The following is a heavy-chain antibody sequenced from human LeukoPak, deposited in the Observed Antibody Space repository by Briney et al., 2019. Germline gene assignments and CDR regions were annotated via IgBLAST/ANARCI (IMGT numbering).Heavy chain of an antibody. D-gene: IGHD5-18*01. J-gene: IGHJ4*02. CDR1: GGSISSYY. CDR3: ARGTAMVKTYPFDY. V-gene: IGHV4-59*01. Sequence: SETLSLTCTVSGGSISSYYWSWIRQPPGKGLEWIGYIYYSGSTNYNPSLKSRVTISVDTSKNQFSLKLSSVTAADTAVYYCARGTAMVKTYPFDYWGQGTLVTVSS. CDR2: IYYSGST.